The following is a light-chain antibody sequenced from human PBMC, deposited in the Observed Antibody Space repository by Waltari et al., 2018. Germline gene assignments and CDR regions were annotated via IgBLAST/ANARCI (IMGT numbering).Light chain of an antibody. Sequence: EIVMTQSPATLSVSPGESATLFCRASQSVSSNLAWYQQKPGQTPRLLIYGASTRATGIPARFSGSGSGTEVTLTISSLQSEDFAVYYCQQYNNWPLTFGGGTKVEIK. J-gene: IGKJ4*01. CDR1: QSVSSN. V-gene: IGKV3-15*01. CDR3: QQYNNWPLT. CDR2: GAS.